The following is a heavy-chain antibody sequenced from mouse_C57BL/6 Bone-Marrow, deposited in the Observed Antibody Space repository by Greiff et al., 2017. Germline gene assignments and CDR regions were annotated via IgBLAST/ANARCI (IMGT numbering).Heavy chain of an antibody. V-gene: IGHV10-1*01. D-gene: IGHD1-1*01. Sequence: EVQLVESGGGLVQPKGSLKLSCAASGFSFNTYAMNWVRQAPGKGLEWVARIRSKSNNYATYYADSVKDRFTISRDDSESMLYLQMNNLKTDGTAMYYCVGLLLRPPSAYWGQGTLVTVSA. CDR2: IRSKSNNYAT. J-gene: IGHJ3*01. CDR3: VGLLLRPPSAY. CDR1: GFSFNTYA.